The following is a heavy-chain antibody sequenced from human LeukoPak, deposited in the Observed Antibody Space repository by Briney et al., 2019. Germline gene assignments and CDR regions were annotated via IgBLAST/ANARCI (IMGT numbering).Heavy chain of an antibody. CDR1: GGTFSSYA. D-gene: IGHD3-22*01. V-gene: IGHV1-69*13. CDR3: ATRETYYYDSSGYYGVY. Sequence: SVKVSCKASGGTFSSYAISWVRQAPGQGLEWMGGIIPIFGTANYAQKFQGRVAITADESTSTAYMELSSLRSEDTAVYYCATRETYYYDSSGYYGVYWGQGTLVTVSS. CDR2: IIPIFGTA. J-gene: IGHJ4*02.